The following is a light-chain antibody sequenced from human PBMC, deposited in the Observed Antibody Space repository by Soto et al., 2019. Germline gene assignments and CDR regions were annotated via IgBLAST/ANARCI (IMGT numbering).Light chain of an antibody. Sequence: DLQMTQSPSSVSASVGDRVTITCRASQPVSSWLAWYQQKPGEAPKLLIYAISSLQTGVPSRFSGSGSGTDFTLTISSLQPEDFASYYCREANSFTFGGGTKVEIK. CDR2: AIS. J-gene: IGKJ4*01. CDR3: REANSFT. CDR1: QPVSSW. V-gene: IGKV1-12*02.